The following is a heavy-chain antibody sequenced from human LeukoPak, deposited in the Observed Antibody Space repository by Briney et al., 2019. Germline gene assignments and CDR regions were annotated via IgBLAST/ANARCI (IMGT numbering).Heavy chain of an antibody. CDR1: GFTFSSYW. V-gene: IGHV3-7*01. J-gene: IGHJ4*02. Sequence: GGSLRLSCAASGFTFSSYWMSWVRQAPGKGLEWVANIKQDGSEKYYVDSVKGRFTISRDNAKNSLYLQMNSLRAEDTAVYYRASTSSCWSAYTYYFGYWGQGTLVTVSS. CDR3: ASTSSCWSAYTYYFGY. CDR2: IKQDGSEK. D-gene: IGHD3-3*01.